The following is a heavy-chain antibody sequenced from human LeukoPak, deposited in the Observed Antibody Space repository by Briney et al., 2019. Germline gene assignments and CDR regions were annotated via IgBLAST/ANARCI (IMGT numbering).Heavy chain of an antibody. CDR3: ARVQTGADPYDVFDI. CDR2: INPISGGT. CDR1: GYTLTGYY. J-gene: IGHJ3*02. Sequence: ASVKVSFKASGYTLTGYYMNWVRQAPGQGLEWMGWINPISGGTNYAQRFQDRVTMTRDTSISTAYMELSRLRSDDTAVYFCARVQTGADPYDVFDIWGQGTMVTVSS. V-gene: IGHV1-2*02. D-gene: IGHD7-27*01.